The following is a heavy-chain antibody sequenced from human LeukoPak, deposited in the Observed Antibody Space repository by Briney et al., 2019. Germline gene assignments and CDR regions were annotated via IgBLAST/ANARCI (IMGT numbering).Heavy chain of an antibody. CDR3: ARDVA. J-gene: IGHJ4*02. CDR2: IKEDGSEK. V-gene: IGHV3-7*01. Sequence: PGGSLRLSCAASGFTLSTYWTSWVRHAPGKGPEWVAKIKEDGSEKYYVDSVKGRFTISRDNAKNSLYLQMNSLRVEDTAVYYCARDVAWGQGTLVTVSS. CDR1: GFTLSTYW.